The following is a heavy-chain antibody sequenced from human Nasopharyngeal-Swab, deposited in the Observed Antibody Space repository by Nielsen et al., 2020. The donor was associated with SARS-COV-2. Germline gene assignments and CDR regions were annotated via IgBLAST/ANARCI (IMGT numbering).Heavy chain of an antibody. CDR2: ISGSGGST. J-gene: IGHJ6*02. CDR3: ARRGLGGGTFGVVIRSGMDV. V-gene: IGHV3-23*01. D-gene: IGHD3-3*01. CDR1: GFTFSSYA. Sequence: GGSLRLSCAASGFTFSSYAMSWVRQAPGKGLEWVSAISGSGGSTYYADSVKGRFTISRDNAKNSLYLQMNSLRAEDTAVYYCARRGLGGGTFGVVIRSGMDVWGQGTTVTVSS.